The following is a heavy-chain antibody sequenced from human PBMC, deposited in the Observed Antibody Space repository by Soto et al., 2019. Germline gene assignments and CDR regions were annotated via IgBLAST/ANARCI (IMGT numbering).Heavy chain of an antibody. V-gene: IGHV4-39*01. Sequence: QLQLQESGPGLVKPSETLSLTCTVSGGSISSSSYYWGWIRQPPGKGLEWIGSIYYSGSTYYNPSLQSRVTISVEPSKNQFSLKLSSVTAADTAVYYCASEGAVAGNQYYYYYGMDVWGQGTTVTVSS. D-gene: IGHD6-19*01. J-gene: IGHJ6*02. CDR1: GGSISSSSYY. CDR2: IYYSGST. CDR3: ASEGAVAGNQYYYYYGMDV.